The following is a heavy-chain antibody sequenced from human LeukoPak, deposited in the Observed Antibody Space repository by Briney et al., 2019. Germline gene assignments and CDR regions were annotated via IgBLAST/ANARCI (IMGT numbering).Heavy chain of an antibody. CDR2: ISSNGDNT. D-gene: IGHD3-10*01. V-gene: IGHV3-64D*06. CDR1: GFPFNTYA. CDR3: AKLKGYNGSGSFDP. J-gene: IGHJ5*02. Sequence: GGSLRLSCSASGFPFNTYAIHWVRQAPGKGLEYVAGISSNGDNTDFADSAKGRFTISRDNSKSTLFLQMNSLRAEDTAVYYCAKLKGYNGSGSFDPWGQGTLVTVSS.